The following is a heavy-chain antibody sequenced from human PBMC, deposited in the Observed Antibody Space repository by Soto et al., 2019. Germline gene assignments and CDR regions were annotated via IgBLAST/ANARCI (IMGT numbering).Heavy chain of an antibody. CDR3: ARDRRCSGGSCYSGSYYYYYYGMDV. J-gene: IGHJ6*02. V-gene: IGHV3-53*01. CDR2: IYSGGNT. CDR1: GFTVSSNY. Sequence: GGSLRLSCAASGFTVSSNYMSWVRQAPGKGLEWVSVIYSGGNTYYADSVKGRFTISRDNSKNTLYLQMNSLRAEDTAVYYCARDRRCSGGSCYSGSYYYYYYGMDVWGQGTTVTVSS. D-gene: IGHD2-15*01.